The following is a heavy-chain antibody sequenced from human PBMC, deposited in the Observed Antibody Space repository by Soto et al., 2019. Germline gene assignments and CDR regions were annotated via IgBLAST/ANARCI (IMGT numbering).Heavy chain of an antibody. Sequence: ETLSLTCAVSGDSISNSNWWNLVRQPPGKGLEWIGEIEHSGSTNYNPSLKSRVTISVDKSKNQFSLKLTSVTAADTAVYYCARDGYSRPFAPWGQGTLVTVSS. J-gene: IGHJ5*02. CDR3: ARDGYSRPFAP. V-gene: IGHV4-4*02. CDR2: IEHSGST. D-gene: IGHD5-12*01. CDR1: GDSISNSNW.